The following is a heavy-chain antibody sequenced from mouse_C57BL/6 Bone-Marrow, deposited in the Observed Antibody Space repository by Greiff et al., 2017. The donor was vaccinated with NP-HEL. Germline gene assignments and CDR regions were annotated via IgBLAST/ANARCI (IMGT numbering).Heavy chain of an antibody. D-gene: IGHD2-1*01. CDR2: INPGSGGT. J-gene: IGHJ4*01. Sequence: QVQLKESGAELVRPGTSVKVSCKASGYAFTNYLIEWVKQRPGQGLEWIGVINPGSGGTNYNEKFKGKATLTADKSSSTAYMQLSSLTSEDSAVYFCARSAGNYAFYYYAMDYWGQGTSVTVSS. CDR1: GYAFTNYL. CDR3: ARSAGNYAFYYYAMDY. V-gene: IGHV1-54*01.